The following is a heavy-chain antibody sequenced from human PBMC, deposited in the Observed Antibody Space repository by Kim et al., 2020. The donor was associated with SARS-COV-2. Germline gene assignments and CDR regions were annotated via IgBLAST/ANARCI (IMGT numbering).Heavy chain of an antibody. CDR2: IYHSGST. Sequence: SETLSLTCTVSGDSISNSFYYWGWIRQPPGKGLEWIGSIYHSGSTYDNPSLKSRVTISLDTSKNQFCLKLSSVTAADTAVYYCARLPHDSSGYIDSWGQGTLVTVSS. V-gene: IGHV4-39*01. D-gene: IGHD3-22*01. CDR1: GDSISNSFYY. CDR3: ARLPHDSSGYIDS. J-gene: IGHJ4*02.